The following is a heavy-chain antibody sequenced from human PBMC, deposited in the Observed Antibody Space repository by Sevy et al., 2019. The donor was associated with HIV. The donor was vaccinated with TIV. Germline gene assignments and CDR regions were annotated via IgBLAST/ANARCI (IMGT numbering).Heavy chain of an antibody. CDR2: MSFDGSIQ. Sequence: GGSLRLSCTASGFTFSSYDMNWVRQAPGKGLEWVALMSFDGSIQYFGDSEMGRLTISRDDSKNTFYLQVNSLRVEDTAVYYCAREGETSGHAGAFDIWGQGTMVTVSS. J-gene: IGHJ3*02. CDR1: GFTFSSYD. CDR3: AREGETSGHAGAFDI. V-gene: IGHV3-30*03. D-gene: IGHD1-26*01.